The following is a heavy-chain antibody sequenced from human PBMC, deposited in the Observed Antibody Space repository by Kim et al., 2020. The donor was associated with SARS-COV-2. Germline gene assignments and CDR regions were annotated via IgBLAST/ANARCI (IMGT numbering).Heavy chain of an antibody. J-gene: IGHJ4*02. V-gene: IGHV3-23*01. CDR3: AKDAGRLRHFEY. CDR2: ISDSGGST. Sequence: GGSLRLSCTVSGFTFSRYAMSWVRQAPGKGLEWVSGISDSGGSTYYPDSVKGRFTISRDNSKNTVYLQMNSLRAEDTAVYYCAKDAGRLRHFEYWGQGTLVTVSS. CDR1: GFTFSRYA. D-gene: IGHD4-17*01.